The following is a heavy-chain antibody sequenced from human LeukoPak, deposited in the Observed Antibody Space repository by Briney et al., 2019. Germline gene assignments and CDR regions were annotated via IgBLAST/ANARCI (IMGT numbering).Heavy chain of an antibody. V-gene: IGHV1-18*01. D-gene: IGHD3-10*01. J-gene: IGHJ4*02. CDR3: ARVYSTNYYGSGDRPFLFDY. CDR1: GYTFTSYG. CDR2: ISTYYGKT. Sequence: ASVKVSCKASGYTFTSYGFSWVGQAPGQQLAGMGWISTYYGKTNCAQKLQVRVTMTTDTSTSTAYMELTSLRPDDRAVYYCARVYSTNYYGSGDRPFLFDYWGQGTVVTVSS.